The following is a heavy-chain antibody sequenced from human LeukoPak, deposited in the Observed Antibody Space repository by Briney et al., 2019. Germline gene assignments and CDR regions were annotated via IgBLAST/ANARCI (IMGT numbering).Heavy chain of an antibody. V-gene: IGHV1-69*01. CDR3: GRNRCISTGCYPWNNWSDP. CDR2: IIPIFGTA. CDR1: GGTFSSYA. J-gene: IGHJ5*02. Sequence: ASVKVSCKASGGTFSSYAISWVRQAPGQGLEWMGGIIPIFGTANYAQKFQGRVTITADESTSTAYMELSSLRSEDTAVYYCGRNRCISTGCYPWNNWSDPWGQGTLSTVSS. D-gene: IGHD2-2*01.